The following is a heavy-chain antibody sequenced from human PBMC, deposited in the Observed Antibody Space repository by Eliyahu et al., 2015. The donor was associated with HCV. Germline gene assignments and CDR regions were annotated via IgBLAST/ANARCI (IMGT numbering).Heavy chain of an antibody. CDR2: IYSDGTT. CDR1: GLTVSTNY. Sequence: EVQLVESGGGLIQPGGSLRLSCAASGLTVSTNYMSWVRQAPGKGLEWVSVIYSDGTTYYGDSVKGRFTVSRDNSKNTLYLQMNSLRTEDTAVYYCARGVQGFCSSPTCYNAFDVWGQGSMVTVSS. V-gene: IGHV3-53*01. CDR3: ARGVQGFCSSPTCYNAFDV. J-gene: IGHJ3*01. D-gene: IGHD2-2*02.